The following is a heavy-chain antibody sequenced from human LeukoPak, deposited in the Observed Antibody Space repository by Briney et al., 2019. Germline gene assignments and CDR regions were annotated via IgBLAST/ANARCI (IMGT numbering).Heavy chain of an antibody. D-gene: IGHD3-22*01. J-gene: IGHJ4*02. CDR1: GFTFSSYG. V-gene: IGHV3-33*01. CDR3: ARDPPPGSSGYYYFDY. Sequence: PGRSLRLSCAASGFTFSSYGMHWVRQAPGKGLEWVAVIWYDGSNKYYADSVKGRFTISRDNSKNTLYLQMNSLRAEDTAVYYCARDPPPGSSGYYYFDYWGQGTLVTVSS. CDR2: IWYDGSNK.